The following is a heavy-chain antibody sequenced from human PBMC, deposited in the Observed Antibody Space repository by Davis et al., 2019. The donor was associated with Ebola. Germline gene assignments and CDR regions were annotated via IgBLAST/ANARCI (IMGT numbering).Heavy chain of an antibody. Sequence: ASVKVFCKASGYTFTSYGISWVRQAPGQGLEWMGWISAYNGNTNYAQKLQGRVTMTTDTSTSTAYMELRSLRSDDTAVYYCAVARIAVAGWAFDYWGQGTLVTVSS. J-gene: IGHJ4*02. D-gene: IGHD6-19*01. CDR1: GYTFTSYG. V-gene: IGHV1-18*01. CDR3: AVARIAVAGWAFDY. CDR2: ISAYNGNT.